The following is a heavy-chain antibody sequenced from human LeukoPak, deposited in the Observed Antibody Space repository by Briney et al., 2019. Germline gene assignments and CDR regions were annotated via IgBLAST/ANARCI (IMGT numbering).Heavy chain of an antibody. CDR2: ISGSGDNT. CDR3: AEGSGYDTDFDY. Sequence: PGGSLRLSCTASGFTFSSYAMSWVRQAPGKGLEWVSGISGSGDNTYYADSVKGRFTISRDNSKNTLHLQMNSLRAEDTAVYYCAEGSGYDTDFDYWGQGTLATVSS. V-gene: IGHV3-23*01. J-gene: IGHJ4*02. D-gene: IGHD3-9*01. CDR1: GFTFSSYA.